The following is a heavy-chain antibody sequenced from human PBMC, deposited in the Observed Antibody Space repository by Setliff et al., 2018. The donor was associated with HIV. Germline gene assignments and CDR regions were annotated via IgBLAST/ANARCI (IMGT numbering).Heavy chain of an antibody. D-gene: IGHD5-12*01. CDR3: ARDGYHLYGMDV. Sequence: ASVKVSCKASGYTFINYAMNWVRQAPGQGLEWMGWINTLTGSPTYAQAFTGRFVFSVDTSVTTAYLQITSLKAEDTAVCYCARDGYHLYGMDVWGQGTTVTVSS. CDR1: GYTFINYA. J-gene: IGHJ6*02. CDR2: INTLTGSP. V-gene: IGHV7-4-1*02.